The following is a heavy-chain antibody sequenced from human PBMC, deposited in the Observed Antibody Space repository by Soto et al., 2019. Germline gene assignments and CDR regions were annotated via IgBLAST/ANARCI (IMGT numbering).Heavy chain of an antibody. D-gene: IGHD6-13*01. J-gene: IGHJ6*02. CDR2: ISWNSGSI. CDR1: GFTFDDYA. V-gene: IGHV3-9*01. CDR3: AKENSSSLGYYYYGMDV. Sequence: GGSLRLSCAASGFTFDDYAMHWVRQAPGKGLEWVSGISWNSGSIGYADSVKGRFTISRDNAKNSLYLQMNSLRAEDTALYYCAKENSSSLGYYYYGMDVWGQGTTVTVSS.